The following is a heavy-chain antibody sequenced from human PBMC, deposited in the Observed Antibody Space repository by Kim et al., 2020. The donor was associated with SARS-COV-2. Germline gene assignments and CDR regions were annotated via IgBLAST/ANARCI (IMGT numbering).Heavy chain of an antibody. Sequence: GGGTTNYADSVRGRFTISRDNANNTIYLQMNGLRTEDTAVYFCARDGEYSAQVDLDNWGQGTLVTVYS. CDR3: ARDGEYSAQVDLDN. V-gene: IGHV3-74*01. J-gene: IGHJ4*02. CDR2: GGGTT. D-gene: IGHD5-18*01.